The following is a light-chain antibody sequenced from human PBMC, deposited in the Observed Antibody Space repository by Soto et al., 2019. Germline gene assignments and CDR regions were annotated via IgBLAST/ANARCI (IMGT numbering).Light chain of an antibody. CDR3: QQYRTHFPIT. J-gene: IGKJ5*01. CDR1: ESISSW. Sequence: IQFTHAAAALSTSVGDRVTITCRASESISSWLAWYQQKPGKAPKLLIYQASALEGGAPSRFSGSGSGTEFTLTISSLQPDDFSTYYCQQYRTHFPITFGQGTRLE. V-gene: IGKV1-5*03. CDR2: QAS.